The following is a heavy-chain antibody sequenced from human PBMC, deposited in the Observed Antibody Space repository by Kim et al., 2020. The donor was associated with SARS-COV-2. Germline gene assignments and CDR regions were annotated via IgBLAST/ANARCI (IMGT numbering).Heavy chain of an antibody. CDR3: ARPESKTGRKGWFDP. V-gene: IGHV3-23*01. J-gene: IGHJ5*02. Sequence: GGSLRLSCAASGFTFSSYAMSWVRQAPGKGLEWVSAISGSGGSTYYADSVKGRFTISRDNSKNTLYLQMNSLRAEDTAVYYCARPESKTGRKGWFDPWGQGTLVTVSS. CDR1: GFTFSSYA. CDR2: ISGSGGST.